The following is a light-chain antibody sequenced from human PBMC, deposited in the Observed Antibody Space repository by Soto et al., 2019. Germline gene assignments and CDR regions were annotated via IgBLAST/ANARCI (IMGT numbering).Light chain of an antibody. CDR1: QSVSTY. CDR3: QQRSGWYT. J-gene: IGKJ2*01. CDR2: DAS. Sequence: DIVLIQSPATLSLSPGERATLACRASQSVSTYLAWYQQRPGQAPRLLIYDASNRATGIPARFSGSGSGTDFTLTISSLEPEDFAIYYCQQRSGWYTFGQGTKVDIK. V-gene: IGKV3-11*01.